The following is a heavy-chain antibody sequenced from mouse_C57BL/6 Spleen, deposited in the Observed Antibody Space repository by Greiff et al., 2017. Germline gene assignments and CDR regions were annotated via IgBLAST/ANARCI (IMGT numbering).Heavy chain of an antibody. J-gene: IGHJ2*01. CDR1: GYTFTSYW. CDR3: ARSPLYGSSYYFDY. V-gene: IGHV1-53*01. D-gene: IGHD1-1*01. Sequence: QVQLQQPGTELVKPGASVKLSCKASGYTFTSYWMLWVKQRPGQGLEWIGNINPSNGGTNYNEKFKSKATLTVDKSSSTAYMQLSSRTSEDSAVYYCARSPLYGSSYYFDYWGQGTTLTVSS. CDR2: INPSNGGT.